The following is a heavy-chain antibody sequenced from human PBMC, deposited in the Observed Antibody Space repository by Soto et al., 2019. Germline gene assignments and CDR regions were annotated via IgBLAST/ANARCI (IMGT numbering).Heavy chain of an antibody. CDR3: AKDVRGSLPH. V-gene: IGHV3-30*18. CDR2: ISYDGSNK. J-gene: IGHJ4*02. D-gene: IGHD6-13*01. Sequence: QVQLVESGGGVVQPGRSLRLSCAASGFTFSSYGMHWVRQAPGKGLEWVAVISYDGSNKYYADSVKGRFTISRDNSKNTLYLQMNSLRAEDTAVYYCAKDVRGSLPHWGQGTLVTVSS. CDR1: GFTFSSYG.